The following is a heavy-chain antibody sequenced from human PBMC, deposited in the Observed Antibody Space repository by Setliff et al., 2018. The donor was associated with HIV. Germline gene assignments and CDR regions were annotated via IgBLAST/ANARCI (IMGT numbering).Heavy chain of an antibody. CDR3: ARGPGPNAIDY. V-gene: IGHV4-34*01. J-gene: IGHJ4*01. CDR1: GGTFSGFY. Sequence: SETLSLTCAVYGGTFSGFYWSWLRQPPGKRPEWIGEINYGGDTSYNTSLKSRATVSVDTSKNQFSLRLTSVTAADTAIYFCARGPGPNAIDYWGHGNRVTVS. CDR2: INYGGDT.